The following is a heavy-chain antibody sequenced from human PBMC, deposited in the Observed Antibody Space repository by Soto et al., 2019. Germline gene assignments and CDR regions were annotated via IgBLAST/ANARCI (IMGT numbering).Heavy chain of an antibody. V-gene: IGHV5-51*01. CDR1: GYSFTRYW. J-gene: IGHJ6*01. CDR3: ARSKLGLIGSGYYSAYHYGMDV. D-gene: IGHD3-22*01. CDR2: IYPGDSDT. Sequence: PVESVTISCKVSGYSFTRYWIVWVLQMPGKGLEWTGIIYPGDSDTRYSPSFQGQVTTSADKSISTAYLQWSSLKASDTAMYYCARSKLGLIGSGYYSAYHYGMDVWGQGTTVTVSS.